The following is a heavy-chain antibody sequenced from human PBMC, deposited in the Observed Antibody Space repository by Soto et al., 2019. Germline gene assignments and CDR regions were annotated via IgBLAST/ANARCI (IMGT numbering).Heavy chain of an antibody. J-gene: IGHJ5*02. CDR3: ARVPSP. Sequence: QLQLQESGSGLVKPSQTLSLTCAVSGGSISSGGYSWSWFRQPPGKGLEWIGYIYHNRNTYYNPSLKSRVTISVDRSKNQFSLKPSSVTAADTAMYYCARVPSPWGQGTLVTVSS. V-gene: IGHV4-30-2*01. CDR1: GGSISSGGYS. CDR2: IYHNRNT.